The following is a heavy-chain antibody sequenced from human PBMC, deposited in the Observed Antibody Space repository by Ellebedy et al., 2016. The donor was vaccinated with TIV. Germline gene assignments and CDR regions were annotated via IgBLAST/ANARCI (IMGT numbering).Heavy chain of an antibody. Sequence: PGGSLRLSCAASGFTFDDYTMHWVRQVPGKGLEWVSLISWDGGSTYYADSVKCRFTISRDNSKNSLYLQMNSLRTEDTALYYCAKVTTMIRGVMSYGLDVWGQGTMVTVSS. CDR1: GFTFDDYT. V-gene: IGHV3-43*01. CDR3: AKVTTMIRGVMSYGLDV. D-gene: IGHD3-10*01. CDR2: ISWDGGST. J-gene: IGHJ6*02.